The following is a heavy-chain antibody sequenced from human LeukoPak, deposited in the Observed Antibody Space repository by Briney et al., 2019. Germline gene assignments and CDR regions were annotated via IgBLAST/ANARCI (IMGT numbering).Heavy chain of an antibody. J-gene: IGHJ4*02. Sequence: GESLKISCKGSGYSFTSYWIGWVRQMPGKGLEWMGIIYPGDSDTRYSPSFQGQVTISADKSISTAYLQWSSLKASDTAMYYCARQAFDGSGSYWGPYYFDYWGQGTLVTVSS. D-gene: IGHD3-10*01. V-gene: IGHV5-51*01. CDR3: ARQAFDGSGSYWGPYYFDY. CDR1: GYSFTSYW. CDR2: IYPGDSDT.